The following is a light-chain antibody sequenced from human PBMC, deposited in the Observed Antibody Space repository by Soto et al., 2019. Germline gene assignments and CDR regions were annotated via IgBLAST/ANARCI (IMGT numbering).Light chain of an antibody. Sequence: DIQMTQSPSTLSASVGDRVTITCRASQSLSSWLAWYQQKPGKAPKPLINDASSLESGVPSRFIGSGSETEFTLTISRLQPDDFATYYCQQYNSYSLSFGGGFKVEIK. V-gene: IGKV1-5*01. CDR1: QSLSSW. J-gene: IGKJ4*01. CDR3: QQYNSYSLS. CDR2: DAS.